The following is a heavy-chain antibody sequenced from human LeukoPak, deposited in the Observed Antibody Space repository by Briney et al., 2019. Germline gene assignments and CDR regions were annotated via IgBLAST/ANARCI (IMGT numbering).Heavy chain of an antibody. V-gene: IGHV3-30*02. Sequence: GGSLRLSCAVSGFTFSANNMHWLRQAPGKGLEWVTFIDHDGSQKFYADSVKGRFTISRDNSKNALYLHINSLRPEDTAVYYCAKDGGGGTYSFDYWGQGSLVTVSS. CDR1: GFTFSANN. CDR2: IDHDGSQK. J-gene: IGHJ4*02. CDR3: AKDGGGGTYSFDY. D-gene: IGHD3-16*01.